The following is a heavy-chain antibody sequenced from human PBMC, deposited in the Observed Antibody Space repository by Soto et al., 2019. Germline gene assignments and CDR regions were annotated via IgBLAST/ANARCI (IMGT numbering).Heavy chain of an antibody. CDR1: GGSISSGGYS. CDR2: IYHSGST. Sequence: KASETLSLTCAVSGGSISSGGYSWSWIRQPPGKGLEWIGYIYHSGSTYYNPSLKSRVTISVDRSKNQFSLKLSSVTAADTAVYYCARVFGFLEWFGGWFDPWGQGTLVTVSS. D-gene: IGHD3-3*01. J-gene: IGHJ5*02. CDR3: ARVFGFLEWFGGWFDP. V-gene: IGHV4-30-2*01.